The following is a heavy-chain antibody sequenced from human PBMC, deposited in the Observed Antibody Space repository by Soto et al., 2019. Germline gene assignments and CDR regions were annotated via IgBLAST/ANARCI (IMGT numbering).Heavy chain of an antibody. V-gene: IGHV1-2*04. J-gene: IGHJ6*02. CDR2: INPNSGGT. CDR3: ARAPPFYYGLDV. Sequence: GASVKVSCKASGYTFTSYDMHWVRQAPGQGLEWMGWINPNSGGTNYAQKFQGWVTMTRDTSISTAYMELSRLRSDDTAVYYCARAPPFYYGLDVWGQGTTVTVSS. CDR1: GYTFTSYD.